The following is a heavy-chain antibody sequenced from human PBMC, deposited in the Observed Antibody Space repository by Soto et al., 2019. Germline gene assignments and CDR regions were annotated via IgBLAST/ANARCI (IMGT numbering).Heavy chain of an antibody. CDR3: ASGLPYYYNSSGSPFDY. CDR2: IIPLFAKT. V-gene: IGHV1-69*06. CDR1: GGTFSNYA. J-gene: IGHJ4*02. Sequence: QVQVVQSGAEVKKPGSSVKVSCKTSGGTFSNYAISWVRQAPGQGLEWVGGIIPLFAKTNFAQKFQDRVTITADKSTGTVYMELSSLRSEDTAVYYCASGLPYYYNSSGSPFDYWGQGTLVTVSS. D-gene: IGHD3-22*01.